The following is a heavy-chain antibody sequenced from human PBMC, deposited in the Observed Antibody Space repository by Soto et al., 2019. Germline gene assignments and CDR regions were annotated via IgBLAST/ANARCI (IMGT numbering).Heavy chain of an antibody. D-gene: IGHD2-2*01. CDR3: AHSSYCSSTSCYMHNWFDP. Sequence: QITLKESGPTLVKPTQTLTLTCTFSGFSLSTSGVGVGWIRQPPGKALEWLALIYWDDDKRYSPSLKSRLTITKDTSKNQVVLTMTNMDPVDTATYYCAHSSYCSSTSCYMHNWFDPWGQGTLVTVSS. J-gene: IGHJ5*02. CDR2: IYWDDDK. CDR1: GFSLSTSGVG. V-gene: IGHV2-5*02.